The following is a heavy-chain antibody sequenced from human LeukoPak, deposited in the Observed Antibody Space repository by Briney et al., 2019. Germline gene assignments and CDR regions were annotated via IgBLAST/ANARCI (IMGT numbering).Heavy chain of an antibody. CDR2: IYYSGST. J-gene: IGHJ4*02. CDR1: GGSISSYY. CDR3: PREDGYNSLDY. Sequence: SETLSLTCTVSGGSISSYYWSWIRQPPGKGLEWIGYIYYSGSTNYNPSLESRVTISVDTSKNQFSLKLSSVTAADTAVYYCPREDGYNSLDYWGQGTLVTVSS. D-gene: IGHD5-24*01. V-gene: IGHV4-59*01.